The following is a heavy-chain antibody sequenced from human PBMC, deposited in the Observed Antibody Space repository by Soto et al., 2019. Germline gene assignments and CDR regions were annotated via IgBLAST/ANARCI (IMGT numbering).Heavy chain of an antibody. Sequence: GGSLILSCAASGFTFSSYAMSWVRQAPGKGLEWVSAISGSGGSTYYADSVKGRFTISRDNSKNTLYLQMNSLRAEDTAVYYCAKAQQQLVLRYGLSNWFDPWGQGALVTVSS. V-gene: IGHV3-23*01. CDR2: ISGSGGST. J-gene: IGHJ5*02. CDR3: AKAQQQLVLRYGLSNWFDP. CDR1: GFTFSSYA. D-gene: IGHD6-13*01.